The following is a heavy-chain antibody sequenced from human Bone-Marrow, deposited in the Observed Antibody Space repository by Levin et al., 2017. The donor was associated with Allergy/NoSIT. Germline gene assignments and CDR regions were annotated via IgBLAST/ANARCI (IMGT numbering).Heavy chain of an antibody. CDR3: VRGIIGDVRVAHKEAFDV. J-gene: IGHJ3*01. V-gene: IGHV3-21*01. D-gene: IGHD2/OR15-2a*01. CDR2: ISSDSSDL. Sequence: GGSLRLSCIVSGFTFSDYSIYWVRQAPGKGLGWISSISSDSSDLYYADSVKGRFTISRDNAKNSLNLQVSSLRAEDTAVYNCVRGIIGDVRVAHKEAFDVWGQGTMVTVSS. CDR1: GFTFSDYS.